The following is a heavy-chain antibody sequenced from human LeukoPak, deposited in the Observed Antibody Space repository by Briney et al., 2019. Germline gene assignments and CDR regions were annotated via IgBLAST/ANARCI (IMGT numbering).Heavy chain of an antibody. Sequence: PGGSLRLSCAASGFTFSSYAMHWVRQAPGKGLEWVAVISYDGSNKHYADSVKGRFTISRDNSKNTLYLQMNSLRAEDTAVYYCAREEAVGAPDYWGQGTLVTVSS. J-gene: IGHJ4*02. CDR2: ISYDGSNK. CDR1: GFTFSSYA. V-gene: IGHV3-30*04. CDR3: AREEAVGAPDY. D-gene: IGHD1-26*01.